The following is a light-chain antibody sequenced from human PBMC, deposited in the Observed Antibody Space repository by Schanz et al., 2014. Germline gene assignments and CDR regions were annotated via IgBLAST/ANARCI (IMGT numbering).Light chain of an antibody. Sequence: QSALTQPPSASGSPGQSVTISCTGTSSDVGGYNYVSWYQQHPGKAPKLMIYEVSKRPSGVSNRFSGSKSGNTASLTISGLQAEDEADYYCSSYTSSSRVFGGGTKLTVL. J-gene: IGLJ3*02. CDR1: SSDVGGYNY. CDR3: SSYTSSSRV. V-gene: IGLV2-14*01. CDR2: EVS.